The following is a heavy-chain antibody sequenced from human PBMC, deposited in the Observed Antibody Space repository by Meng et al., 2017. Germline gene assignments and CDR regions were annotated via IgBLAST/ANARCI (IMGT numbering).Heavy chain of an antibody. Sequence: SLKISCAASGFTFDDYAMHWVRQAPGKGLEWVSGISWNSGSIGYADSVKGRFTISRDNAKNSLYLQMNSLRAEDTAVYYCARDREIQLWGGAFDIWGQGTMVTVSS. J-gene: IGHJ3*02. V-gene: IGHV3-9*01. CDR1: GFTFDDYA. D-gene: IGHD5-18*01. CDR3: ARDREIQLWGGAFDI. CDR2: ISWNSGSI.